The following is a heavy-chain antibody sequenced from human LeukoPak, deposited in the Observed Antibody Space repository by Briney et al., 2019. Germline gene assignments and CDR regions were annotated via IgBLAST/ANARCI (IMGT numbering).Heavy chain of an antibody. V-gene: IGHV3-53*01. J-gene: IGHJ1*01. CDR3: ARDKDMI. Sequence: GGSLRLSCAASGFTVSTNYVSWVRQAPGKGLEWVSVIYRSGSTYYADSVKGRFTISRDNSKNTLYLQMNRLRAEDTAVYYCARDKDMIWGQGTLVTVSS. CDR2: IYRSGST. CDR1: GFTVSTNY. D-gene: IGHD2-15*01.